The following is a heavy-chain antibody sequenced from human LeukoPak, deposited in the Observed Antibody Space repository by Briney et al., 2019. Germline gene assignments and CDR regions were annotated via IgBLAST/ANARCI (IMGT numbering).Heavy chain of an antibody. CDR2: IRYDGSNK. V-gene: IGHV3-30*02. CDR3: AKDYYYDFWSGCLDY. D-gene: IGHD3-3*01. CDR1: GFTFSSYG. J-gene: IGHJ4*02. Sequence: GGSLRLSCAASGFTFSSYGMHWVRQAPGKGLEWVAFIRYDGSNKYYADSVKGRFTFSRDNSKNTLYLQMNSLRAEDTAVYYCAKDYYYDFWSGCLDYWGQGTLVTVSS.